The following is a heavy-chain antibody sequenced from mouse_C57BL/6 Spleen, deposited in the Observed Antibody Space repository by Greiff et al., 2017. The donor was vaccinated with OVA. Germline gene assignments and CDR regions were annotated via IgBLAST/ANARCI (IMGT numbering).Heavy chain of an antibody. CDR3: ARRSTGTEYFDY. V-gene: IGHV1-50*01. CDR2: IDPSDSYT. Sequence: VQLQQPGAELVKPGASVKLSCKASGYTFTSYWMQWVKQRPGQGLEWIGEIDPSDSYTNYNQKFKGKATLTVDTSSSTAYMQLSSLTSEDSAVYYCARRSTGTEYFDYWGQGTTLTVSS. D-gene: IGHD4-1*02. CDR1: GYTFTSYW. J-gene: IGHJ2*01.